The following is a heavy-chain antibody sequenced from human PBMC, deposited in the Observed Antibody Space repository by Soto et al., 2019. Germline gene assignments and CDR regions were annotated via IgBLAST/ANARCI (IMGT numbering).Heavy chain of an antibody. V-gene: IGHV3-30-3*01. CDR2: ISYDGSEK. Sequence: PGGSLRLSCEASGFTFSRYPLHWVRQAPGKGLEWVAVISYDGSEKYPADSVKGRISISRDNSKNTLFMQMNSLRVEDAAVYYCTRGPRSTSTGTGAFWGQGTLVTVSS. CDR1: GFTFSRYP. J-gene: IGHJ4*02. CDR3: TRGPRSTSTGTGAF. D-gene: IGHD1-1*01.